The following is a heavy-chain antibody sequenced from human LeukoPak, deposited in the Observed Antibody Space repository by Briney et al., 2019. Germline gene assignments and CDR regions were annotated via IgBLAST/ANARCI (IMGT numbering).Heavy chain of an antibody. CDR3: ARDQVAGYFDY. CDR1: GFTFSSYS. J-gene: IGHJ4*02. V-gene: IGHV3-21*01. Sequence: GGPLRLSCAASGFTFSSYSMNWVRQAPGKGLEWVSSISSSSSYIYYADSVKGRFTISRDNAKNSLYLQMNSLRAEDTAVYYCARDQVAGYFDYWGQGTLVTVSS. D-gene: IGHD6-19*01. CDR2: ISSSSSYI.